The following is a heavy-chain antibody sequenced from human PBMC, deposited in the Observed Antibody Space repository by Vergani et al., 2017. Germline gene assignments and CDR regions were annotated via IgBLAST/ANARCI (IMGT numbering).Heavy chain of an antibody. CDR1: GGTFSSYA. D-gene: IGHD2-2*01. J-gene: IGHJ6*03. CDR2: IIPIFGTA. CDR3: ARGVLGYCSSTSCSSGHYYYYMDV. Sequence: QVQLVQSGAEVKQPGSSVKVSCKASGGTFSSYAISWVRQAPGQGLEWMGGIIPIFGTANYAQKFQGRVTITADESTSTAYMELSSLRSEDTAVYYCARGVLGYCSSTSCSSGHYYYYMDVWGKGTTVTVSS. V-gene: IGHV1-69*01.